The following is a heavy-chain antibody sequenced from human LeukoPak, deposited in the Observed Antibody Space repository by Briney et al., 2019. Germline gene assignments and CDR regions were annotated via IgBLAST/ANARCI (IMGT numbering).Heavy chain of an antibody. J-gene: IGHJ4*02. V-gene: IGHV4-4*02. CDR2: IYHSGNT. CDR3: ARVILHCSSTSCYPGSRATQRSRPLRYFDY. CDR1: GGSISSSNW. Sequence: SGTLSLTCAVSGGSISSSNWWSWVRQPPGKGREWIVEIYHSGNTNYNPSLKSRATISVGKSRKHFSLKLSSVTAADTAVYSCARVILHCSSTSCYPGSRATQRSRPLRYFDYWGQGTLVTVSS. D-gene: IGHD2-2*01.